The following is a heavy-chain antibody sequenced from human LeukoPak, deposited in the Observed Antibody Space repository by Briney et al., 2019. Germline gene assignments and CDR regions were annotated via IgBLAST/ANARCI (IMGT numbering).Heavy chain of an antibody. J-gene: IGHJ4*02. V-gene: IGHV4-59*01. CDR1: GGSIRSFY. CDR2: THNSWST. Sequence: SETLTLTCTVSGGSIRSFYWSWIRQPPGKGLEWIGHTHNSWSTNYNPSLKSRLTISGEQSRNQFSLKLGYVTAADTAVYYCARIWKNGGCNFDYGGQGTLVTVSS. D-gene: IGHD1-1*01. CDR3: ARIWKNGGCNFDY.